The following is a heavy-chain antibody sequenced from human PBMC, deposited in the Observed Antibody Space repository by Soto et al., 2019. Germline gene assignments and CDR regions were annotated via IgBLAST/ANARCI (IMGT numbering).Heavy chain of an antibody. J-gene: IGHJ4*02. V-gene: IGHV6-1*01. D-gene: IGHD2-15*01. CDR1: GDSVSNNGAT. Sequence: SQTLSLTCAICGDSVSNNGATWNWIRQSPSRGLEWLGRAYYRSRWRYDYATSVRGRITINPDTSKNQFSLQLNSVTPEDTAVYYCARDPPDFNSGFDYWGQSPPVTLSS. CDR2: AYYRSRWRY. CDR3: ARDPPDFNSGFDY.